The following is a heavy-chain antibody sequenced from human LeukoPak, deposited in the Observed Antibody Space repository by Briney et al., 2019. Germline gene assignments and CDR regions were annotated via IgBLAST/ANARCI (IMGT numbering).Heavy chain of an antibody. Sequence: GGSLRLSCAASGFTFSTNSMNWVRQAPGKGLEWVSSVSRSSNYKYYADLVKGRFTISRDNAKDSLYLQMNSLRAEDTAIYYCARSAYCGSDCLSHLDYWGQGTLVTVSS. V-gene: IGHV3-21*01. J-gene: IGHJ4*02. CDR2: VSRSSNYK. CDR3: ARSAYCGSDCLSHLDY. CDR1: GFTFSTNS. D-gene: IGHD2-21*02.